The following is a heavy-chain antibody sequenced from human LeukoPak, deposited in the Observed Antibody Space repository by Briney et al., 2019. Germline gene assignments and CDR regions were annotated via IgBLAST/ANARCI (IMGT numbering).Heavy chain of an antibody. V-gene: IGHV3-66*01. D-gene: IGHD6-13*01. CDR1: GLTVSSNF. Sequence: GGSLRLSCAASGLTVSSNFWTWVRRAPGKGLEWVSITYSDGSTYYADSVKGRFTISRDSSNNTVYLQMSSLRAEDTALYYCASDSEQQVDAPDVWGQGTTVTVSS. CDR3: ASDSEQQVDAPDV. CDR2: TYSDGST. J-gene: IGHJ6*02.